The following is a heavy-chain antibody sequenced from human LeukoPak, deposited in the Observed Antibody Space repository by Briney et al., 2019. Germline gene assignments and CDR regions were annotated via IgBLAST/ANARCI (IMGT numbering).Heavy chain of an antibody. Sequence: GRSLRLSCAASGFSFDDYAMHWVRQAPGKGLEWVSGISWKSGSIGYADSVKGRFTISRDNAKKFLYLQMNSLTTEDTALYYCAKDIRLVYGSYYFDYWGQGTLVTVSS. J-gene: IGHJ4*02. CDR1: GFSFDDYA. CDR2: ISWKSGSI. D-gene: IGHD3-10*01. CDR3: AKDIRLVYGSYYFDY. V-gene: IGHV3-9*01.